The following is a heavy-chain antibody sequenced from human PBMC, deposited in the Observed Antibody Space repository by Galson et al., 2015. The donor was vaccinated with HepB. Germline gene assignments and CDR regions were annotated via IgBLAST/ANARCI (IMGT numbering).Heavy chain of an antibody. D-gene: IGHD1-14*01. CDR1: GGTFSSYT. CDR2: IIPILGIA. CDR3: ARDISRKNWFDP. V-gene: IGHV1-69*04. Sequence: SVKVSCKASGGTFSSYTISWVRQAPGQGLEWMGRIIPILGIANYAQKFQGRVTITADKSTSTAYMELSSLRSEDTAVYYCARDISRKNWFDPWGQGTLVTVSS. J-gene: IGHJ5*02.